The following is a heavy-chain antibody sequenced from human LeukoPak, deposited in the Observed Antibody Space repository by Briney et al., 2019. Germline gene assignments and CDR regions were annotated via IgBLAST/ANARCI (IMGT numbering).Heavy chain of an antibody. J-gene: IGHJ5*02. V-gene: IGHV4-59*01. CDR3: ARDDYRGVTNFDP. Sequence: SETLSLTCTVSGGSISPYFWSWIRQPPGKGLEWIGYISYSGSTNYNPSLKSRVTISVDTSKNQFSLQLSSVTAADTAVYYCARDDYRGVTNFDPWGRGTLVTVSS. D-gene: IGHD3-10*01. CDR2: ISYSGST. CDR1: GGSISPYF.